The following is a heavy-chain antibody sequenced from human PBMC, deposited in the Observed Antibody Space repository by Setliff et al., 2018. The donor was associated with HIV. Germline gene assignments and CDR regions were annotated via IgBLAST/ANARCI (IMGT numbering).Heavy chain of an antibody. D-gene: IGHD1-1*01. V-gene: IGHV4-59*11. CDR2: IYYSGST. J-gene: IGHJ3*02. Sequence: SETLSLTCTVSGDSISSHYWSWIRQPPGKGLELIGYIYYSGSTSYNPSLKSRVTVLVDTSKNQFSLKLSSVTAADTAVYYCARSYNYDAFDIWGQGTMVTVS. CDR3: ARSYNYDAFDI. CDR1: GDSISSHY.